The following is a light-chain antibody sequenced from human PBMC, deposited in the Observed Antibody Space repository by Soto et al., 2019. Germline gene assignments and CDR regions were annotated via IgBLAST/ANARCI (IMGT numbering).Light chain of an antibody. V-gene: IGLV1-40*01. Sequence: QLVLTQPPSVSGAPGQRITISCTGSSSNIGAGYPIHWYQQLPGTAPRLLIFGNTIRPSGVPARFSGSRSGLAITGLQAEDEADYDCQSYDSSLSADVFGAGTKLTVL. CDR3: QSYDSSLSADV. J-gene: IGLJ1*01. CDR2: GNT. CDR1: SSNIGAGYP.